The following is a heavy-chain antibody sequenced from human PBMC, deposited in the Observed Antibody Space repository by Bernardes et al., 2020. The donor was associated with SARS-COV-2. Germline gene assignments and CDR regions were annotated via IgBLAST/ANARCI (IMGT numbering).Heavy chain of an antibody. CDR3: ARDRWDPQTNCTGGLCQINYYYGMDV. J-gene: IGHJ6*02. V-gene: IGHV3-66*01. CDR2: LYSGGSTM. CDR1: GFTVSGSY. D-gene: IGHD2-8*02. Sequence: GSLRLSCGASGFTVSGSYMSWVRQAPGKGLEWVSLLYSGGSTMYYADSVKGRFTISRDNPKNSLYLQMKNLRAEDTAVYYCARDRWDPQTNCTGGLCQINYYYGMDVWGQGTTVTVSS.